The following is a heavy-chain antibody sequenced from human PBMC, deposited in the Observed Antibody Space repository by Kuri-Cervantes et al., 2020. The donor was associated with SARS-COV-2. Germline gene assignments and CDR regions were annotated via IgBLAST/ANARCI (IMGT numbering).Heavy chain of an antibody. D-gene: IGHD6-13*01. Sequence: ASVKVSXKASGYTFTDYYMHWVRQAPGQGLEWMGWINPNXGGTNYAQKFQGRVTMTRDTSISTAYMELSRLRSDDTAGXYCARDDLHXSSWDFDYWGQGTLVTVSS. CDR3: ARDDLHXSSWDFDY. V-gene: IGHV1-2*02. J-gene: IGHJ4*02. CDR1: GYTFTDYY. CDR2: INPNXGGT.